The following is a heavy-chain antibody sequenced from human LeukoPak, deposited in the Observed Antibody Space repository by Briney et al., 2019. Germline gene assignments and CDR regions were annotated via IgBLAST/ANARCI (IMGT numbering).Heavy chain of an antibody. J-gene: IGHJ4*02. D-gene: IGHD2/OR15-2a*01. CDR1: GGSISTYY. CDR2: INHSGST. V-gene: IGHV4-34*01. CDR3: ARTFLVRGDVSYFGY. Sequence: NSSETLSLTCTVSGGSISTYYWSWIRQPPGKGLEWIGEINHSGSTNYNPSLKSRVTISVDTSKNQFSLKLSSVTAADTAVYYCARTFLVRGDVSYFGYWGQGTLVTVSS.